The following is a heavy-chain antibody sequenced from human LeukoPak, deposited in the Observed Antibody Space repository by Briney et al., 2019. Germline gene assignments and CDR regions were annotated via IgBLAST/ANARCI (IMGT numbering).Heavy chain of an antibody. CDR3: ARGRPSGYGHDILCGAFDI. V-gene: IGHV4-39*07. CDR2: IYYSGST. CDR1: GGSISSSSYY. J-gene: IGHJ3*02. D-gene: IGHD5-12*01. Sequence: SETLSLTCTVSGGSISSSSYYWGWIRQPPGKGLEWIGSIYYSGSTYYNPSLKSRVTISVDTSKNQFSLKLSSVTAADTAVYYCARGRPSGYGHDILCGAFDIWGQGTMVTVSS.